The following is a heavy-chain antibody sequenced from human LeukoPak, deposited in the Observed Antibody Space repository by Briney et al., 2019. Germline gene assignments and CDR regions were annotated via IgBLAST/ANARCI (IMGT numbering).Heavy chain of an antibody. CDR2: IYYSGST. CDR1: GGSISSGDYY. V-gene: IGHV4-30-4*01. D-gene: IGHD1-26*01. J-gene: IGHJ4*02. CDR3: ARDGRVGAVPFDY. Sequence: SETLSLTCTVSGGSISSGDYYWSWIRQPPGKGLEWIGYIYYSGSTYYNPSLKSRVTISVDTSKNQFSLKLSSVTAADTAVYYCARDGRVGAVPFDYWGQGALVTVSS.